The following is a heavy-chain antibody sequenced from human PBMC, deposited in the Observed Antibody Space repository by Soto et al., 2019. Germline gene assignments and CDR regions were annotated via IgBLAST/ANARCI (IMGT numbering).Heavy chain of an antibody. CDR3: APHYYDSSGYSSFGPN. CDR2: IYYSGST. CDR1: GGSISSSSYY. Sequence: SETLSLTCTVSGGSISSSSYYWGWIRQPPGKGLEWIGSIYYSGSTYYNPSPKSRVTISVDTSKNQFSLKLSSVTAADTAVYYCAPHYYDSSGYSSFGPNWGQGTLVTVSS. D-gene: IGHD3-22*01. V-gene: IGHV4-39*01. J-gene: IGHJ4*02.